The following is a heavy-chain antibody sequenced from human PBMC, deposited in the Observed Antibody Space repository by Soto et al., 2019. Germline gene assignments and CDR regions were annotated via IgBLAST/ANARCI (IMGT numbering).Heavy chain of an antibody. CDR1: GFTFDDYG. J-gene: IGHJ4*02. D-gene: IGHD3-9*01. CDR3: AKDDILTGVFDY. CDR2: INTDGGST. Sequence: GGSLRLSCAASGFTFDDYGMSWVRQAPGKGLEWVSGINTDGGSTDYADSVKGRFIISRDNAKNSLYLQMNSLRAEDTAVYYCAKDDILTGVFDYWGQGTLVTVSS. V-gene: IGHV3-20*04.